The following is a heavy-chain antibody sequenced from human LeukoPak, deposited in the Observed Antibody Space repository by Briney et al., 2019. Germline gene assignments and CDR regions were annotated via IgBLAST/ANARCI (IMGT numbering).Heavy chain of an antibody. V-gene: IGHV4-39*07. CDR3: ARDGIAARAYWYFDL. Sequence: PSETLSLTCTVSGGSISSSSYYWGWIRQPPGKGLEWIGSIYYSGSTYYNPSLKSRVTISVDTSKNQFSLKLSSVTAADTAVYYCARDGIAARAYWYFDLWGRGTLVTVSS. J-gene: IGHJ2*01. CDR2: IYYSGST. D-gene: IGHD6-6*01. CDR1: GGSISSSSYY.